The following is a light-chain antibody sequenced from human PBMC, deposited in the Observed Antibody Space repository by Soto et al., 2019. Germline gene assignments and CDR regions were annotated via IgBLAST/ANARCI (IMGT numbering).Light chain of an antibody. J-gene: IGKJ1*01. Sequence: EIVLTQSPGTLSLSPVERATLSCMASQSVSNNYLAWYQQKPGQAPRLLIYGASNRATGIPDRFSGSGSGTDFTLTISSLQSEDYAIYYCQQYNNWPPWTFGQGTKVDIK. V-gene: IGKV3-20*01. CDR2: GAS. CDR3: QQYNNWPPWT. CDR1: QSVSNNY.